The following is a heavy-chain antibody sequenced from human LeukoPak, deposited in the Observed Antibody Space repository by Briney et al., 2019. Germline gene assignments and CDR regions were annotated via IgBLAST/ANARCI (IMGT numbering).Heavy chain of an antibody. J-gene: IGHJ4*02. Sequence: PGGSLRLSCTASEFTVSRNYMLWVRQAPGKGLELVSLIFSNGDTHYADSVKGRFTISRDTSKNTVSLQMNSLRVEDTAMYYCTRDQMNYWGQGTLVTVSS. V-gene: IGHV3-53*01. D-gene: IGHD5-24*01. CDR1: EFTVSRNY. CDR2: IFSNGDT. CDR3: TRDQMNY.